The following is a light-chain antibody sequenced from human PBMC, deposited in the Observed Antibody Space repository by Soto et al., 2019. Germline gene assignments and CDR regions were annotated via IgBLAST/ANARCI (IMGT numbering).Light chain of an antibody. J-gene: IGLJ2*01. CDR2: DNS. Sequence: QSVLTQPPSVSAAPGQKVTISCSGSSSNIGDNYVSWYQHLPGTAPKLLIYDNSKRPSGIPDRFSGSRAGTSATLGITGLQTGAEADYYCQTWDTSLSAVLFGGGTKLTVL. CDR3: QTWDTSLSAVL. CDR1: SSNIGDNY. V-gene: IGLV1-51*01.